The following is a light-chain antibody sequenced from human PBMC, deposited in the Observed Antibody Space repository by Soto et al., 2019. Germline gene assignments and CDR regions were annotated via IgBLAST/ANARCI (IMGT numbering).Light chain of an antibody. Sequence: QAVVTQPPSASGTPGQRVTISCSGSSSNIGSEAVNWYQQLPGTAPKLLIYGNNQRPSGVPDRFSGSKSGTSASLAISGLQSEDEADYYCAAWDDSLNGPVFGGGTKVTVL. CDR3: AAWDDSLNGPV. CDR1: SSNIGSEA. V-gene: IGLV1-44*01. CDR2: GNN. J-gene: IGLJ3*02.